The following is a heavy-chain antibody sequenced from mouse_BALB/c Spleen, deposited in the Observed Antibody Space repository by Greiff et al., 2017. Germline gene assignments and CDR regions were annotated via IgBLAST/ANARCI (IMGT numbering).Heavy chain of an antibody. CDR3: ARWQGYARDY. Sequence: VQLQQSGAELAKPGASVKMSCKASGYTFTSYWMPWVKQRPGQGLEWIGYINPSTGYTEYNQKFKDKATLTADKSSSTAYMQLSSLTSEDAAVYYCARWQGYARDYWGQGTSVTVSS. J-gene: IGHJ4*01. CDR2: INPSTGYT. D-gene: IGHD6-1*01. V-gene: IGHV1-7*01. CDR1: GYTFTSYW.